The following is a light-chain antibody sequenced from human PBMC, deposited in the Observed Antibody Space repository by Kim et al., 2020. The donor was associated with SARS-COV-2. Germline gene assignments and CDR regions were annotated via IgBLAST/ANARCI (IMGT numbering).Light chain of an antibody. V-gene: IGKV3-15*01. CDR2: DAT. Sequence: SREKRATLSSKASRTNNNKLVWYQQKPGQAPRLLINDATTRATGIPDRFIGGGSETDFTLTISRLESEDFAVYYCQQSNGWPPLTFGQGTKVDIK. CDR1: RTNNNK. CDR3: QQSNGWPPLT. J-gene: IGKJ1*01.